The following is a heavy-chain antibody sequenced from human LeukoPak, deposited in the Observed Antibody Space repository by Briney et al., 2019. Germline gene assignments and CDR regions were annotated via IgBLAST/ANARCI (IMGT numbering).Heavy chain of an antibody. CDR2: INRSGST. CDR1: GGSISSSGYF. V-gene: IGHV4-39*07. J-gene: IGHJ5*02. Sequence: RSETLSLTCTVSGGSISSSGYFWSWFRQPPGKGLEWIGEINRSGSTNYNSSLSLKSRVTISVDTSKNQFSLKLSSVTAADTAVYYCAVSAAALFDPWGQGTLVTVSS. D-gene: IGHD6-6*01. CDR3: AVSAAALFDP.